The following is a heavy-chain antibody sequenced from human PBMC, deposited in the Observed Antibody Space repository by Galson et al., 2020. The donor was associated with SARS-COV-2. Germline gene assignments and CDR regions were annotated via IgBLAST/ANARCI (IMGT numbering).Heavy chain of an antibody. CDR1: GGSISSGDYY. V-gene: IGHV4-30-4*01. D-gene: IGHD1-26*01. J-gene: IGHJ6*02. CDR3: ARDEATGGLGDYYDYGMDV. Sequence: ETSETLSLTCTVSGGSISSGDYYWSWIRQPPGKGLEWIGYIYYSGSTYYNPSLKSRVTISVDTSKNQFSLKLSSVTAADTAVYYCARDEATGGLGDYYDYGMDVWGQGTTVTVAS. CDR2: IYYSGST.